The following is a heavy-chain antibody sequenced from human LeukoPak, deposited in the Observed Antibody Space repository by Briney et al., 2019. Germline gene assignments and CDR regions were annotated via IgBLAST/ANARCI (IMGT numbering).Heavy chain of an antibody. D-gene: IGHD6-13*01. V-gene: IGHV3-48*02. CDR3: ARVAAGSSVNYFDY. J-gene: IGHJ4*02. CDR2: ISTGSSTT. CDR1: EFAFSTYN. Sequence: GGSLRLSCAASEFAFSTYNMNWVRQAPGKGLEWVSYISTGSSTTYYADSVKGRFTISRDNVENSLYLQMNSLRDEDTAVYYCARVAAGSSVNYFDYWGQGTLVTVSS.